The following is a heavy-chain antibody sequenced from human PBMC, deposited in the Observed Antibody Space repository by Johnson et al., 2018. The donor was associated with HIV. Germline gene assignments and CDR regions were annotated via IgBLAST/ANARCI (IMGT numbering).Heavy chain of an antibody. CDR3: TTVDSSGYHNDAFDI. J-gene: IGHJ3*02. Sequence: VQLVESGGGLVKPGGSLRLSCAASGITFNNAWMSWVRQAPGKGLEWVGRIKSKPDGAAIHYAAPVKGRFPVSRDDSRNTLYLQMNSLKTEDTAVYYCTTVDSSGYHNDAFDIWGQGTMVTVSS. V-gene: IGHV3-15*01. D-gene: IGHD3-22*01. CDR2: IKSKPDGAAI. CDR1: GITFNNAW.